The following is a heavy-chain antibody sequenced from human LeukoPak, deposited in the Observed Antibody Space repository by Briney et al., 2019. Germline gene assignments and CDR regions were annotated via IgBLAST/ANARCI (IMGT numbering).Heavy chain of an antibody. CDR1: GGSISSGDYY. CDR2: IYYSGST. Sequence: SETLSLTCTVSGGSISSGDYYWSWIRQPPGKGLEWIGYIYYSGSTNYNPSLRSRLTISVDTSKNQFSLKLSSVTAADTAVYYCARHIRYQLLSAWFDPWGQGTLVTVSS. J-gene: IGHJ5*02. D-gene: IGHD2-2*01. V-gene: IGHV4-30-4*08. CDR3: ARHIRYQLLSAWFDP.